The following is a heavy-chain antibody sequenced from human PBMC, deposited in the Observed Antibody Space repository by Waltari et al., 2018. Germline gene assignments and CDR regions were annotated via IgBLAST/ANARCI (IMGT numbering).Heavy chain of an antibody. V-gene: IGHV4-59*13. CDR3: ARQRFFDS. J-gene: IGHJ4*02. Sequence: QVQLQESGPGLVKPSETLSLTCTGSGGSISGYHWSWIRQPPGKGLEWIGYIYNSGSTNYNPSLKSRVTISVDTSKSQFSLKLSSVTAADTAVYYCARQRFFDSWGQGTLVTVSS. D-gene: IGHD3-3*01. CDR2: IYNSGST. CDR1: GGSISGYH.